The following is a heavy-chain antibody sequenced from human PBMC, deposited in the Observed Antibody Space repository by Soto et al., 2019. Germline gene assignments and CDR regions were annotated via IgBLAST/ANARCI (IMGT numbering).Heavy chain of an antibody. J-gene: IGHJ3*02. Sequence: QVQLQESGPGLVKPSETLSLTCTVSGGSISRYYWSWIRQPPGKGLEWIGYIYYSGSTNYNPSLKSRVTISVDTSKNQFSLKLSSVTAADTAVYYCARHEAFDIWGQGTMVTVSS. CDR1: GGSISRYY. CDR2: IYYSGST. CDR3: ARHEAFDI. V-gene: IGHV4-59*08.